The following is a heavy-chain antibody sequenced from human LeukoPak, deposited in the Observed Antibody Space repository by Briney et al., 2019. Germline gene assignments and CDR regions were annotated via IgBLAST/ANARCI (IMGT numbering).Heavy chain of an antibody. J-gene: IGHJ6*02. D-gene: IGHD2-21*02. CDR3: AKQTATGHYYYYGMDV. V-gene: IGHV3-23*01. CDR2: ISGSGGST. CDR1: GFTFSSYA. Sequence: GGSLRLSCAASGFTFSSYAMSWVRQAPGKGLEWVSAISGSGGSTYYADSVKGRFTISRDNSKNTLYLQTNSLRAEDTAVYYCAKQTATGHYYYYGMDVWGQGTTVTVSS.